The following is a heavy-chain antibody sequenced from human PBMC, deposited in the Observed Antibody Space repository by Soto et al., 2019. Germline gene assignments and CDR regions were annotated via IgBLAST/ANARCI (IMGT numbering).Heavy chain of an antibody. Sequence: SVKVSCKASGGTFSSYAISWVRQAPGQGLEWMGGIIPIFGTANYAQKFQGRVTITADESTSTAYMELSSLRSEDTAVYYCAREGRIGDRFAYWGQGTLVTVSS. J-gene: IGHJ4*02. V-gene: IGHV1-69*13. D-gene: IGHD3-10*01. CDR1: GGTFSSYA. CDR3: AREGRIGDRFAY. CDR2: IIPIFGTA.